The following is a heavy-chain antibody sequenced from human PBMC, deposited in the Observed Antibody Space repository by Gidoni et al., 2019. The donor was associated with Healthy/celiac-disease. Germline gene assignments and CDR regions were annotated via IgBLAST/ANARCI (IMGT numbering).Heavy chain of an antibody. CDR1: RFTCSSYG. CDR3: ARVQLAGTGLDY. D-gene: IGHD6-19*01. Sequence: VQLVGAGVGVVKPGRSLSLSCAAPRFTCSSYGMHWVRQAPGKGLEWVAVIGYDGSKKYYADSVKGRFTISRDNSKNTLYLQMNSLRAEDTAVYYCARVQLAGTGLDYWGQGTLVTVSS. J-gene: IGHJ4*02. CDR2: IGYDGSKK. V-gene: IGHV3-33*01.